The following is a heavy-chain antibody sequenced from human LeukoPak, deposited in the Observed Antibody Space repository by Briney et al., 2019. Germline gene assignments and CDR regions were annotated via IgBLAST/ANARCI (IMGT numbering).Heavy chain of an antibody. V-gene: IGHV4-39*02. CDR2: IYYSGST. D-gene: IGHD2-2*01. J-gene: IGHJ3*02. CDR3: AREIVVVPAVNPPGAFDI. CDR1: GGSISGSSYY. Sequence: SETLSLTCTVSGGSISGSSYYWGWIRQPPGKGLEWIGSIYYSGSTYYNPSLKSRVTISVDTSKNQFSLKLSSVTAADTAVYYCAREIVVVPAVNPPGAFDIWGQGTMVTVSS.